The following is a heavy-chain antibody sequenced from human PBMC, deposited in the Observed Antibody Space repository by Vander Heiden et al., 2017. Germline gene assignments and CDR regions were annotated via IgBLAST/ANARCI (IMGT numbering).Heavy chain of an antibody. J-gene: IGHJ4*02. CDR3: ARDADDSSDY. V-gene: IGHV1-2*02. CDR2: INPNSGGT. D-gene: IGHD3-22*01. Sequence: QAQLVQSGAEAKKPGASVKVPCKASGYNFTGYYMHLVRQAPGQGLEWMGWINPNSGGTNYAQKFQGRVTMTRDTSISTAYMELSRLRSDDTAVYYCARDADDSSDYWGQGTLVTVSS. CDR1: GYNFTGYY.